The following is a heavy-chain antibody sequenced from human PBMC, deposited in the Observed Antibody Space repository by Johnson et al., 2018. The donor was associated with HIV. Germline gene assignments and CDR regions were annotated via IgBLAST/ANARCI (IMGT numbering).Heavy chain of an antibody. CDR3: ARDRGGYYYDSSGPDAFDI. D-gene: IGHD3-22*01. CDR2: ISGSGSTM. CDR1: GFTLSDSY. J-gene: IGHJ3*02. V-gene: IGHV3-11*04. Sequence: VQLVESGGGLVKPGGSLRLSCAASGFTLSDSYMSWIRQAPGKGLEWVSYISGSGSTMYYADSVKGRFTISRDNTKNSLYLQMNSLRAEDTAVYYCARDRGGYYYDSSGPDAFDIWGQGTMVTVSS.